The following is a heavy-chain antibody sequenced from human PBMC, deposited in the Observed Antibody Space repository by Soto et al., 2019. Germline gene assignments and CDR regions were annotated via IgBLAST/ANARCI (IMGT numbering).Heavy chain of an antibody. V-gene: IGHV4-34*01. Sequence: SETLSLTCAVYGGSFSSYHYCWIRHSPGKGLEWIGEINHLATTNYNPSLKSRVIISLDTPKNQLSLKLSSVAAADTAVYYCARGYDTALAPIFWGQGILVTVSS. CDR1: GGSFSSYH. D-gene: IGHD5-18*01. CDR2: INHLATT. J-gene: IGHJ4*02. CDR3: ARGYDTALAPIF.